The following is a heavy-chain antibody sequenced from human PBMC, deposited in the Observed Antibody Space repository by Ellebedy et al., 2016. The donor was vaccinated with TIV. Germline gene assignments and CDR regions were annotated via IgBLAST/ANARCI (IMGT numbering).Heavy chain of an antibody. V-gene: IGHV1-69*04. J-gene: IGHJ2*01. CDR3: ARDFELDDTAMTWYFDL. CDR1: GGTFSSYA. CDR2: IIPILGIA. D-gene: IGHD5-18*01. Sequence: SVKVSXKASGGTFSSYAISWVRQAPGQGLEWMGRIIPILGIANYAQKFQGRVTITADKSTSTAYMELSSLRSEDTAVYYCARDFELDDTAMTWYFDLWGRGTLVTVSS.